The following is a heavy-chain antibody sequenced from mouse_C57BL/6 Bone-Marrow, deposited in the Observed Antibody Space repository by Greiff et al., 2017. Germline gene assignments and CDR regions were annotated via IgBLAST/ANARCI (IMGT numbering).Heavy chain of an antibody. CDR1: GYTFTSYW. D-gene: IGHD1-1*01. CDR3: ARDYYGSSYPYYAMDY. Sequence: VQLQQPGTELVKPGASVKLSCKASGYTFTSYWMHWVKQRPGQGLEWIGNINPSNGGTNYNEKFKSKATLTVDKSSSTAYMQLSSLTSEDSAVYYCARDYYGSSYPYYAMDYWGQGTSVTVSS. J-gene: IGHJ4*01. CDR2: INPSNGGT. V-gene: IGHV1-53*01.